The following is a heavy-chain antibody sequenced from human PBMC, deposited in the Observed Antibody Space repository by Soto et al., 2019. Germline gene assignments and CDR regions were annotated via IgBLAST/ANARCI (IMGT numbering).Heavy chain of an antibody. CDR3: ASSLVVPAARALGYYYGMDV. V-gene: IGHV1-69*13. CDR1: GGTFSSYA. CDR2: IIPIFGTA. Sequence: ASVKVSCKASGGTFSSYAISWVRQAPGQGLEWMGGIIPIFGTANYAQKFQGRVTITADESTSTAYMELSSLRSEDTAVYYCASSLVVPAARALGYYYGMDVWGQGTTVTVSS. J-gene: IGHJ6*02. D-gene: IGHD2-2*01.